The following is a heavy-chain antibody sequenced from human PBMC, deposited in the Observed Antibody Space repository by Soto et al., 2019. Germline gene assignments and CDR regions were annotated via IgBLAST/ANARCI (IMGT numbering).Heavy chain of an antibody. CDR1: GFTFSSYA. V-gene: IGHV3-64*01. Sequence: GGSLRLSCAASGFTFSSYAMHWVRQAPGKGLEYVSAISSNGGSTYYANSVKGRFTISRDNSKNTLYLQMGSLRAEDMAVYYCARGALGYCSSTSCRNWFDPWGQGTLVTVSS. CDR2: ISSNGGST. CDR3: ARGALGYCSSTSCRNWFDP. J-gene: IGHJ5*02. D-gene: IGHD2-2*01.